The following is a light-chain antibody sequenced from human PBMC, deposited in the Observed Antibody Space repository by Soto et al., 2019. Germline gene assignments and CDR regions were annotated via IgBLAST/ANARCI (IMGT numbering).Light chain of an antibody. CDR1: QSLLYSSNNKNY. Sequence: TRSTDSLALYMSESYTIACRSSQSLLYSSNNKNYLAWYQQKPGQPPTLLIYWSSTRESGVPDRFSGSGSGTDFTLTISSLQAEDVAVYYCQQYYSTPLTFGGGTKVDIK. J-gene: IGKJ4*01. CDR2: WSS. CDR3: QQYYSTPLT. V-gene: IGKV4-1*01.